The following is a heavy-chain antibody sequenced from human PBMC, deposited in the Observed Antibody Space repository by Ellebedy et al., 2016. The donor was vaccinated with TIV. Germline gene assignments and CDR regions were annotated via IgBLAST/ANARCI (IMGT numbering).Heavy chain of an antibody. CDR2: ISASGGST. Sequence: PGGSLRPSCAVPGFTFSSYTMGCVRQALGKGLEWASDISASGGSTYYVDSVKGRFTISRDNSRNTVYLQMNSLRVEDTAVYYCAKAGSVSWYDYWGQGTLVTVSS. J-gene: IGHJ4*02. CDR1: GFTFSSYT. D-gene: IGHD6-13*01. V-gene: IGHV3-23*01. CDR3: AKAGSVSWYDY.